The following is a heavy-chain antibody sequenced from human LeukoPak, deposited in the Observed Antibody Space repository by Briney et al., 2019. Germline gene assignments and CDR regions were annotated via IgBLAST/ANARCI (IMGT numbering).Heavy chain of an antibody. V-gene: IGHV1-69*05. CDR2: IIPIFGTA. CDR1: GGTFSSYA. J-gene: IGHJ5*02. D-gene: IGHD3-3*01. Sequence: GASVKVSRKASGGTFSSYAISWVRQAPGQGLEWMGGIIPIFGTANYAQKFQGRVTITTDESTSTAYMELSSLRSEDTAVYYCARAEVVTIFGVVIKYNWFDPWGQGTLVTVSS. CDR3: ARAEVVTIFGVVIKYNWFDP.